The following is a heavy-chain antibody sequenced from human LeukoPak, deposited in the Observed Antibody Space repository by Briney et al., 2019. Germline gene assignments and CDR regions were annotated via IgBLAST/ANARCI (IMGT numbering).Heavy chain of an antibody. CDR3: AKDDFQGLMGIVVVPAAIDY. Sequence: GGSLRLSCLTSGFTFSTNAMSWVRQAPGKGLEWVAVISYDGSNKYYADSVKGRFTISRDNSKNTLYLQMNSLRAEDTAVYYCAKDDFQGLMGIVVVPAAIDYWGQGTLVTVSS. CDR2: ISYDGSNK. CDR1: GFTFSTNA. J-gene: IGHJ4*02. V-gene: IGHV3-30*18. D-gene: IGHD2-2*01.